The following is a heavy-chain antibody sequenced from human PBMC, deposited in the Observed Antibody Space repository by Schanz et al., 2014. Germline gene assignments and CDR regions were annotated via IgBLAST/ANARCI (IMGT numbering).Heavy chain of an antibody. CDR1: GGSISSGGYS. V-gene: IGHV4-30-4*07. D-gene: IGHD1-1*01. Sequence: QVQLQESGPGLVKPSQTLSLTCAVSGGSISSGGYSWNWIRQPPGKGLEWIVYIYYSGSTYYNPSLKSRVTKSVDTSKTQFSLKRSSVPAADTAVYYCARGGRTTYNYYYGMDVWGQGTTVTVSS. CDR2: IYYSGST. CDR3: ARGGRTTYNYYYGMDV. J-gene: IGHJ6*02.